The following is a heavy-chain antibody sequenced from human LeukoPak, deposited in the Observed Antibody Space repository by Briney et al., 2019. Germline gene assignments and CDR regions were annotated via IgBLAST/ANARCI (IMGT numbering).Heavy chain of an antibody. D-gene: IGHD3-9*01. J-gene: IGHJ4*02. CDR1: GFSFSNAW. Sequence: PGGSLRLSCAASGFSFSNAWMSWVRQAPGKGLEWVGRIKSKTDGGTTDYAAPVKGRFTISRDDSKNTLYLQMNSVKTEDTAVYXCTTDSQPDILTYYFDYWGQGTLVTVSS. CDR2: IKSKTDGGTT. CDR3: TTDSQPDILTYYFDY. V-gene: IGHV3-15*01.